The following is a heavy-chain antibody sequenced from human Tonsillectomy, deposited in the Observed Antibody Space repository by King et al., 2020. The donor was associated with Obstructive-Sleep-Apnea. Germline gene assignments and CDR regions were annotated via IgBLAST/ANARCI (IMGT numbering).Heavy chain of an antibody. J-gene: IGHJ6*02. CDR3: AKDHSRAARSYGMDV. CDR1: GFTFSSYG. Sequence: VQLVESGGGVVQPGRSLRLSCAASGFTFSSYGMHWVRQAPGKGLEWVAVISYDGSNKYYADSVKGRFTISRDNSKNTLYLQMNSLRAEDTAVYYCAKDHSRAARSYGMDVWGQGTTVTVSS. V-gene: IGHV3-30*18. D-gene: IGHD6-6*01. CDR2: ISYDGSNK.